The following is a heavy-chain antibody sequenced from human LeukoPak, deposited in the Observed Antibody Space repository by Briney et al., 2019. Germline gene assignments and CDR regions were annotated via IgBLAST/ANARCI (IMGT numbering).Heavy chain of an antibody. J-gene: IGHJ6*02. CDR2: ISGSGGST. V-gene: IGHV3-23*01. CDR1: GFTFSSYA. Sequence: GGSLRLSCAASGFTFSSYAMSWVRQAPGKGLEWVSAISGSGGSTYYADSVKGRFTISRDNSKNTLYLQMNSLRADDTAVYYCAKDPAAAGVYYYYYGMDVWGQGTTVTVSS. CDR3: AKDPAAAGVYYYYYGMDV. D-gene: IGHD6-13*01.